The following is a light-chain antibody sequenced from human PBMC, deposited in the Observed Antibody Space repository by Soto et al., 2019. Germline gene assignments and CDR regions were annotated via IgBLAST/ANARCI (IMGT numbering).Light chain of an antibody. CDR3: QQFYYYPHT. CDR2: GDS. V-gene: IGKV1-39*01. CDR1: HTIATY. Sequence: IQMTHSPSSLSASVGDGVTLTCRASHTIATYLNWYQQKPGQVPEVLNYGDSRLAVGVPERFTSSGYGTDFTLTINNMQPEYFAIYYCQQFYYYPHTFGQGTKLEVK. J-gene: IGKJ2*01.